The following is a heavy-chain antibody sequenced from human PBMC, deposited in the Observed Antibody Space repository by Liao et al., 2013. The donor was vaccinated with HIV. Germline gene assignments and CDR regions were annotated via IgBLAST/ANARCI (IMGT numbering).Heavy chain of an antibody. D-gene: IGHD3/OR15-3a*01. Sequence: QVQLQQSGPGLVKPSETLSLTCTVSGGSISTYQWAWIRQPPGKGLEWIGHVYYSGSTNYKSSLKSRVTISVDTPKNQVSLRVTYVTAADTAVYYCARGKVLWTLDSWGQGALVTVSS. CDR1: GGSISTYQ. J-gene: IGHJ4*02. V-gene: IGHV4-59*01. CDR2: VYYSGST. CDR3: ARGKVLWTLDS.